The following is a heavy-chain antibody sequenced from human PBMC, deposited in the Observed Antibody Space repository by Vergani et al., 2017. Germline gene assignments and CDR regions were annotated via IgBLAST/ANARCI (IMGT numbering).Heavy chain of an antibody. Sequence: QVQLVQSGAEVKKPGSSVKVSCKASGGTFSSYTISWVRQAPGQGLEWMGRIIPILGIANYAQKFQGRVTITADKSTSTAYMELSSLRSEDTAVYYCAVDYPKQDYYGSGTWGAFDSWSQGTMVTVSS. D-gene: IGHD3-10*01. V-gene: IGHV1-69*02. CDR1: GGTFSSYT. CDR2: IIPILGIA. CDR3: AVDYPKQDYYGSGTWGAFDS. J-gene: IGHJ3*02.